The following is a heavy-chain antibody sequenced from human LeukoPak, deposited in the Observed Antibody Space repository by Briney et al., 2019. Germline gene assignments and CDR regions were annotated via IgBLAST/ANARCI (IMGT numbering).Heavy chain of an antibody. CDR2: ISAYNGNT. Sequence: ASVKVSCKASGYTFTSYGISWVRQAPGQGLEWMGWISAYNGNTNYAQKLQGRVTMTTDTSTSAAYMELRSLRSDDTAVYYCASGRFGELSFDYWGQGTLVTVSS. J-gene: IGHJ4*02. V-gene: IGHV1-18*01. CDR3: ASGRFGELSFDY. D-gene: IGHD3-10*01. CDR1: GYTFTSYG.